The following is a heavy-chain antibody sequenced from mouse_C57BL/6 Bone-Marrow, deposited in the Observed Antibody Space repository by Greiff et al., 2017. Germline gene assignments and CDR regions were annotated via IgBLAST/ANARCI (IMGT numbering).Heavy chain of an antibody. CDR3: TRPTVVAEDDV. CDR1: GYTFTDYE. CDR2: IDPETGGT. V-gene: IGHV1-15*01. J-gene: IGHJ1*03. D-gene: IGHD1-1*01. Sequence: VQLQQSGAELVRPGASVTLSCKASGYTFTDYEMHWVKQTPVHGLEWIGAIDPETGGTAYNQKCKGKAILTADKSSSTAYMELRSLTSEDSAVYYGTRPTVVAEDDVWGTGTTVTGSS.